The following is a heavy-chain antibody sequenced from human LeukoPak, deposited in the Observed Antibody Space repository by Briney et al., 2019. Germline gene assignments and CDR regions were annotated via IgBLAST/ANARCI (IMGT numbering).Heavy chain of an antibody. Sequence: GGSLRLSCAASGFTVSSNYMNWVRQAPGKGLEWVSSISGDSTDIYYADSVKGRFTISRDNSKNTLYLQMNSLRAEDTAVYYCARRAGAYSHPYDYWGQGTLVTVSS. V-gene: IGHV3-21*04. CDR3: ARRAGAYSHPYDY. CDR2: ISGDSTDI. CDR1: GFTVSSNY. J-gene: IGHJ4*02. D-gene: IGHD4/OR15-4a*01.